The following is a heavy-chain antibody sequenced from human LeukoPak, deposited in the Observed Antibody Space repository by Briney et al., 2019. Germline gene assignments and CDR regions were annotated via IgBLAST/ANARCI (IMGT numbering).Heavy chain of an antibody. J-gene: IGHJ4*02. CDR2: IGDNGAKT. D-gene: IGHD6-13*01. CDR3: AEEYTTSWFTSLN. Sequence: GGPLRLSCAASGFTFSTHSMSWVRQAPGKGLEWVSGIGDNGAKTYYADLVKGRFTISRDNSKKTLYLQMNSLRAEDTAVYYCAEEYTTSWFTSLNWGQGTLVTVSS. CDR1: GFTFSTHS. V-gene: IGHV3-23*01.